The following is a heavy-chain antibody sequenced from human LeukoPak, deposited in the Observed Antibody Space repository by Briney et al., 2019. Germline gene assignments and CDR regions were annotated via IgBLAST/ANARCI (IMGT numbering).Heavy chain of an antibody. Sequence: SETLSLTCAVYGGSFSGYYWSWIRQPPGKGLEWIGEINHSGSTNYNPSLKSRVTISVDTSKNQFSLKLSSVTAADTAVYYCASRRVDGGSCPYRWGQGTLVTVSS. CDR2: INHSGST. V-gene: IGHV4-34*01. J-gene: IGHJ4*02. CDR3: ASRRVDGGSCPYR. D-gene: IGHD2-15*01. CDR1: GGSFSGYY.